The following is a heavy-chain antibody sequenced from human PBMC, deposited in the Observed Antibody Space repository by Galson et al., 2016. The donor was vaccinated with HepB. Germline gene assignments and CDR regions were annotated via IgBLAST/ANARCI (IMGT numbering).Heavy chain of an antibody. CDR1: GFSFSTYG. CDR2: ISPDGSII. Sequence: AASGFSFSTYGMHWVRQAPGKGLEWVAVISPDGSIIHSADSVKGRFTISRDNSKTTLFLQMNSLRIDDTAVYYCAKVFRQYSYGYSGWYFDLWGRGTLVTVSS. V-gene: IGHV3-30*18. J-gene: IGHJ2*01. CDR3: AKVFRQYSYGYSGWYFDL. D-gene: IGHD5-18*01.